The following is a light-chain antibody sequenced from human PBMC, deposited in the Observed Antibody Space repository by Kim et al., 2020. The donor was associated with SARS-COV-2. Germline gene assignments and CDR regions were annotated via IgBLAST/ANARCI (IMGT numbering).Light chain of an antibody. J-gene: IGKJ3*01. CDR2: GAS. CDR3: QQYNNWPLT. CDR1: QSVSSN. V-gene: IGKV3-15*01. Sequence: EIVMTQSPAPLSVSPGERGSLSCRASQSVSSNLAWYQQKPGQAPRLLIYGASTRATDIPARFSGSGSGTEFTLTISSLQSEDFAVYYCQQYNNWPLTFGPGTKVDIK.